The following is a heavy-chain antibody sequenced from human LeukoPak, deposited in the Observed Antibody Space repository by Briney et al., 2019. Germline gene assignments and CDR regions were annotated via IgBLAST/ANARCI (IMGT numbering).Heavy chain of an antibody. CDR3: ATGHITGGTGFDY. J-gene: IGHJ4*02. D-gene: IGHD1-20*01. V-gene: IGHV1-69-2*01. Sequence: ASVKISCKVSGYTSTDCYVHWVQQAPGKGLEWMGLIDPEDGETIYAEEFQGRVSITADTSTDTAYMELSSPRFDDTAVYYCATGHITGGTGFDYWGQGTLVTVSS. CDR1: GYTSTDCY. CDR2: IDPEDGET.